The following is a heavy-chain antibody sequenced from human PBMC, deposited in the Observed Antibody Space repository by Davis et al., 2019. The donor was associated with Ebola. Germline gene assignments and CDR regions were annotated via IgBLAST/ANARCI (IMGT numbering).Heavy chain of an antibody. Sequence: ASVKVSCKASGYTFTSYDINWVRQATGQGLEWMGWMNPNSGNTGYAQKFQGRVTITRNTSISTAYMELSSLGSEDTAVYYCARGSSWYSSYYYYMDVWGKGTTVTVSS. J-gene: IGHJ6*03. CDR1: GYTFTSYD. D-gene: IGHD6-13*01. CDR3: ARGSSWYSSYYYYMDV. CDR2: MNPNSGNT. V-gene: IGHV1-8*03.